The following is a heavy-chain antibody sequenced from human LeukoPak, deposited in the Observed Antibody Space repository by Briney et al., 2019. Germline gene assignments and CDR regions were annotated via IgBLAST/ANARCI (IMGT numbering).Heavy chain of an antibody. CDR2: ISAYNGNT. J-gene: IGHJ4*02. CDR3: AVTYYDFWSGYLGPAYFDY. D-gene: IGHD3-3*01. Sequence: ASVKVSSKASGYTFTSYGISWVRQAPGQGLEWMGWISAYNGNTNYAQKLQGRVTMTTDTSTSTAYMELRSLRSDDTAVYYRAVTYYDFWSGYLGPAYFDYWGQGTLVTVSS. CDR1: GYTFTSYG. V-gene: IGHV1-18*01.